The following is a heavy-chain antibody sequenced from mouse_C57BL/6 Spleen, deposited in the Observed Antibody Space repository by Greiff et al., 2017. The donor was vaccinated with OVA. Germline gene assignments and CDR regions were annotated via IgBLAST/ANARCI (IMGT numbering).Heavy chain of an antibody. CDR2: IDPSDSYT. J-gene: IGHJ2*01. CDR3: ARGDTQATGYFDY. D-gene: IGHD3-2*02. Sequence: QVQLQHPGAELVKPGASVKLSCKASGYTFTSYWMQWVKQRPGQGLEWIGEIDPSDSYTNYNQKFKCKATLTVDTSSSTAYMQLSSLTSEDSAVYDCARGDTQATGYFDYWGQGTTLTVSS. CDR1: GYTFTSYW. V-gene: IGHV1-50*01.